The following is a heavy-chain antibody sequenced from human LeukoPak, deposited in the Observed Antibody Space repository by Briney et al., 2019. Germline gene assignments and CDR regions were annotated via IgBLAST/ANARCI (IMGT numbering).Heavy chain of an antibody. Sequence: GGSLRLSCAASGFTFSSYGMHWVRQAPGKGLEWVAFIRYDGSNKYYADSVKGRFTISRDNSKNTLYLQMNSLRAEDTAVYYCAKYSAYYDSSGYRRASDRYYYYYMDVWGKGTTVTISS. CDR3: AKYSAYYDSSGYRRASDRYYYYYMDV. J-gene: IGHJ6*03. CDR2: IRYDGSNK. CDR1: GFTFSSYG. D-gene: IGHD3-22*01. V-gene: IGHV3-30*02.